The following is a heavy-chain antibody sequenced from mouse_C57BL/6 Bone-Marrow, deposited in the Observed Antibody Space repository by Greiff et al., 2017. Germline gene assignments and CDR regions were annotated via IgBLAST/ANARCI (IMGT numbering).Heavy chain of an antibody. CDR1: GYTFTSYW. CDR2: IDPNSGGT. Sequence: QVQLQQPGAELVKPGASVKLSCQASGYTFTSYWMHWVKQRPGRGLEWIGRIDPNSGGTKYNEKFKSKATLTVDKPSSTAYMQLSSLTSEDSAVDFCATYYSNFYYYAMDYWGQGTSVTVSS. J-gene: IGHJ4*01. V-gene: IGHV1-72*01. D-gene: IGHD2-5*01. CDR3: ATYYSNFYYYAMDY.